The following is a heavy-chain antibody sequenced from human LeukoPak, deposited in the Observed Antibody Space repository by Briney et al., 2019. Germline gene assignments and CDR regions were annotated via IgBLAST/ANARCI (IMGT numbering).Heavy chain of an antibody. Sequence: PGGPLRLSCAASGFTVSSNYMSWVRQAPGKGLEWVSVIYSGGSTYYADSVKGRFTISRDNSKNTLYLQMNSLRAEDTAVYYCARDPMTSGYPDYWGQGTLVTVSS. V-gene: IGHV3-66*01. J-gene: IGHJ4*02. CDR2: IYSGGST. D-gene: IGHD3-3*01. CDR1: GFTVSSNY. CDR3: ARDPMTSGYPDY.